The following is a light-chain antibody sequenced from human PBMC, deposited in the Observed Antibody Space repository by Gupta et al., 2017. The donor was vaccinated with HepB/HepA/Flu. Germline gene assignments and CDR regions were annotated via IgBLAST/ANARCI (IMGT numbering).Light chain of an antibody. J-gene: IGLJ2*01. V-gene: IGLV1-44*01. CDR2: TTD. Sequence: QAIPTHPPSAPAAPGQRVTVSCSGTSSHIGTNTVTWYQQAPGAPPKLLIFTTDQRPSGVPDRFSGSKSGTSATLAISGLLAEDEATYFCAAWDDGLSGVIFGGGTKLAVL. CDR1: SSHIGTNT. CDR3: AAWDDGLSGVI.